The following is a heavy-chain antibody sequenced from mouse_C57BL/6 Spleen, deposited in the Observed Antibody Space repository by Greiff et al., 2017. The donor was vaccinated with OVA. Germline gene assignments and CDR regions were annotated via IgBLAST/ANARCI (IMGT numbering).Heavy chain of an antibody. V-gene: IGHV1-19*01. CDR1: GYTFTDYY. CDR2: INPYNGGT. D-gene: IGHD1-1*01. CDR3: ARPPTVVATDAMDY. Sequence: VQLKQSGPVLVKPGASVKMSCKASGYTFTDYYMNWVKQSHGKSLEWIGVINPYNGGTSYNQKFKGKATLTVDKSSSTAYMELNSLTSEDSAVYYCARPPTVVATDAMDYWGQGTSVTVSS. J-gene: IGHJ4*01.